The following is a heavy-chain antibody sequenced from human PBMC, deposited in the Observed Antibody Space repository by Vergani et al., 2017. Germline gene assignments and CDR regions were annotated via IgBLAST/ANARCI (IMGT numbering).Heavy chain of an antibody. CDR3: AKDIERFQQLNTYYYYGMDV. Sequence: QVQLVESGGGVVQPGRSLRLSCAASGFTFSSYGMHWVRQAPGKGLEWVAVISYDGSNKYYADSVKGRFTISRDNSKNSLYLQMNSLRAEDTALYYCAKDIERFQQLNTYYYYGMDVWGQGTTVTVSS. J-gene: IGHJ6*02. D-gene: IGHD6-13*01. CDR2: ISYDGSNK. CDR1: GFTFSSYG. V-gene: IGHV3-30*18.